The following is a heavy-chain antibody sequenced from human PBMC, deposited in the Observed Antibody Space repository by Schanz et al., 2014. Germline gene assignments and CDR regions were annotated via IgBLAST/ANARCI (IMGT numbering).Heavy chain of an antibody. CDR2: IDRDGGHT. V-gene: IGHV3-43*01. CDR3: AKDSRGSSFDMDV. Sequence: EVQLVESGGVVAQPGGSLRLSCAASGFSFDDYTMHWVRQAPGKGLEWVSLIDRDGGHTYYADSVKGRFTISRDNSKNSTSLQINTLRPEDTTIYYCAKDSRGSSFDMDVWGQGTTVTVSS. D-gene: IGHD1-26*01. CDR1: GFSFDDYT. J-gene: IGHJ6*02.